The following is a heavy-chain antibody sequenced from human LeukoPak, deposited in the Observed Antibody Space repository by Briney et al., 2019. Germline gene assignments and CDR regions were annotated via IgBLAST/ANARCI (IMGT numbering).Heavy chain of an antibody. Sequence: GGSLRLSCAASGFTFSSYSMNWVRQAPGKGLEWVSSISSSSSYIYYADSVKGRFTISRDNAKNSLYLQMNSLRAEDTAVYYCARVSPQCSGGSCYSKASAFDIWGQGTMVTVSS. CDR1: GFTFSSYS. D-gene: IGHD2-15*01. V-gene: IGHV3-21*01. CDR2: ISSSSSYI. CDR3: ARVSPQCSGGSCYSKASAFDI. J-gene: IGHJ3*02.